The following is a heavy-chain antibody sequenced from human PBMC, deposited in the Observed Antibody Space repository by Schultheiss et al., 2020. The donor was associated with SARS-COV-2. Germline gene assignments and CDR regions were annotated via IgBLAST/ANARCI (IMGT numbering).Heavy chain of an antibody. CDR2: ISSSSSTI. D-gene: IGHD2-2*01. J-gene: IGHJ6*03. Sequence: GGSLRLSCAASGFTFSSYSMNWVRQAPGKGLEWVSYISSSSSTIYYADSVKGRFTISRDNAKNSLYLQMNSLRAEDTAVYYCARPRGGPLQGHRWGDIVVVPAATDYYYYYMDVWGKGTTVTVSS. CDR3: ARPRGGPLQGHRWGDIVVVPAATDYYYYYMDV. V-gene: IGHV3-48*01. CDR1: GFTFSSYS.